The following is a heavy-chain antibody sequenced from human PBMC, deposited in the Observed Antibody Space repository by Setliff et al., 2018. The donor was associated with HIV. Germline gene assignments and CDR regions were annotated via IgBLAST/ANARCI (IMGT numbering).Heavy chain of an antibody. CDR2: IYHSGGS. Sequence: SETLSLTCTVSGGSISSGYYWAWIRQPPGKGLEWIGSIYHSGGSYYNPSLKSRVTISVDTSKNQFSLKLTSVTAADTAVYYCARHFDGYDYNSAYWGQGTLVTVSS. CDR3: ARHFDGYDYNSAY. CDR1: GGSISSGYY. D-gene: IGHD3-22*01. J-gene: IGHJ4*02. V-gene: IGHV4-38-2*02.